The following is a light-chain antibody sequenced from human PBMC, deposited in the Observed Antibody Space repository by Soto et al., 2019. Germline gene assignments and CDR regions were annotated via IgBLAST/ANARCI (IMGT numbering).Light chain of an antibody. Sequence: DIVMTQSPDSLAVSLGERATINCKSSQSVLYSSNNKNYLAWYQQKPGQPPKLLIDWASTRESGVPDRCSGSGSGTAFTLTSSSLQAEDVAVYYCHQYYTTPRTFGQGTKVEIK. V-gene: IGKV4-1*01. J-gene: IGKJ1*01. CDR1: QSVLYSSNNKNY. CDR2: WAS. CDR3: HQYYTTPRT.